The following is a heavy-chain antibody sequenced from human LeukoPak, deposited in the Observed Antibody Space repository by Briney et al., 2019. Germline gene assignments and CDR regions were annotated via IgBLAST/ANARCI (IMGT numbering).Heavy chain of an antibody. CDR3: ASRSLYGIKDAVAP. V-gene: IGHV4-34*01. D-gene: IGHD2-15*01. J-gene: IGHJ5*02. Sequence: SETLSLTCPVCGGFFSGYYWSWIRQPACKGLDWIGESNHSASTKYTASLKCRVTIQVAKSTHQFQLKLRSVTDADTAVYYCASRSLYGIKDAVAPWGQGTLVTVSS. CDR1: GGFFSGYY. CDR2: SNHSAST.